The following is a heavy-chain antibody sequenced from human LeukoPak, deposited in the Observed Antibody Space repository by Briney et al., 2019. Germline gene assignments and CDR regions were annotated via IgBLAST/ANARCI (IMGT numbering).Heavy chain of an antibody. D-gene: IGHD3-10*01. CDR1: GGSISSYY. V-gene: IGHV4-59*13. CDR2: IYNSGIT. Sequence: SETLSLTCTVSGGSISSYYWNWIRQSQAKGLEWIGNIYNSGITNYNPSLKSRVTISVDTSKNQFSLKMNSVTLADTAVYYCARSPSGSYVRYFDYWDQGTLVTVSS. CDR3: ARSPSGSYVRYFDY. J-gene: IGHJ4*02.